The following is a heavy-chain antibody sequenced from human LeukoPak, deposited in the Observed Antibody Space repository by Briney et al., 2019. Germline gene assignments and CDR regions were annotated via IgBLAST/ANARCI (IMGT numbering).Heavy chain of an antibody. D-gene: IGHD3-10*01. Sequence: SETLSLTCAVYGGSFSGYYWSSIRQPPGKGLEWIGEINHSGSTNYNPSLKSRVTISVDTSKNQFSLKLSSVTAADTAVYYCARRRTYGSGSSDYWGQGTLVTVSS. J-gene: IGHJ4*02. CDR3: ARRRTYGSGSSDY. V-gene: IGHV4-34*01. CDR1: GGSFSGYY. CDR2: INHSGST.